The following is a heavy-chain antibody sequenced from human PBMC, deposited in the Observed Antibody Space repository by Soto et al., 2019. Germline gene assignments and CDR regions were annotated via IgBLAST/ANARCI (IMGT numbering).Heavy chain of an antibody. V-gene: IGHV4-61*05. CDR3: TRGWDLGPLWD. D-gene: IGHD1-26*01. J-gene: IGHJ4*02. CDR1: GGSISSSSYY. Sequence: PSETLSLTCTVSGGSISSSSYYWSLVRQPPGRGLEWIGEIYHSGNSNYNPSLKSRVTLSVGKSKNQFSLNLTSVTAADTAIYFCTRGWDLGPLWDWGQGILVTVPQ. CDR2: IYHSGNS.